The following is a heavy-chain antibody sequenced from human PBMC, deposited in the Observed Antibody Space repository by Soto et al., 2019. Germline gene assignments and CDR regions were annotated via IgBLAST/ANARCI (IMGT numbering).Heavy chain of an antibody. J-gene: IGHJ4*02. V-gene: IGHV3-11*06. Sequence: PGGSLRLSCAPSAFKPSDYYMSCMRQAPGKGLEWLSYSSNSGTYTRYADSVKGRFSISRDNAKNSLFLQINSLRGEDSATYYCARSGDNYNGLDYWGQGTPVTVS. CDR2: SSNSGTYT. CDR1: AFKPSDYY. D-gene: IGHD3-10*01. CDR3: ARSGDNYNGLDY.